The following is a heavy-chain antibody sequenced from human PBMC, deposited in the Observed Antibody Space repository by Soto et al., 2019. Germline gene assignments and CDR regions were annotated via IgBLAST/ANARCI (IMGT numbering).Heavy chain of an antibody. CDR1: GGSISSSSYY. J-gene: IGHJ4*02. V-gene: IGHV4-39*07. Sequence: KASETLSLTCTVSGGSISSSSYYWGWIRQPPGKGLEWIGSIYYSGSSNHNPSLKSRLTISVDTSNNQFSLKLSSVTAADTAVYYCARSYDSSGYHSGWGQGTLVTVSS. CDR2: IYYSGSS. CDR3: ARSYDSSGYHSG. D-gene: IGHD3-22*01.